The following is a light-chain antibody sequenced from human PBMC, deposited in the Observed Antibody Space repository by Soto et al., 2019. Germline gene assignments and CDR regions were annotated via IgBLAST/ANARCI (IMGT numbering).Light chain of an antibody. CDR3: HQYNNWPPWT. CDR2: GAS. Sequence: EIVMTQSPATLSVSPGERATLSCRASQSVSSNLAWYQQKPGQAPRLLIYGASTRATGIPARFSGSGSGTEFPLTISRLQSEDFAGYYCHQYNNWPPWTFGQGPKVEIK. CDR1: QSVSSN. J-gene: IGKJ1*01. V-gene: IGKV3-15*01.